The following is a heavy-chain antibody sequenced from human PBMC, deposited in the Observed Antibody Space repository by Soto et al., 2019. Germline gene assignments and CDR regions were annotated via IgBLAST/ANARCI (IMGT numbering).Heavy chain of an antibody. CDR1: GFTFRTYG. CDR3: AREPEGIAAALDY. Sequence: PGGSLRFSCAASGFTFRTYGMNWVRRAPGGGLEWVASISSSGSFIYYADSVKGRFTISRDDAEKSLYLQMNSLRAEDTALYYCAREPEGIAAALDYWGQGTLVTVSS. J-gene: IGHJ4*02. V-gene: IGHV3-21*01. D-gene: IGHD6-13*01. CDR2: ISSSGSFI.